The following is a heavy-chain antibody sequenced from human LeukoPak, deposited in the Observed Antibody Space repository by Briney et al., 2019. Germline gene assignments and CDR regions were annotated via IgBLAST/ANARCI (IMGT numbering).Heavy chain of an antibody. D-gene: IGHD5-12*01. Sequence: KSSETLSLTCAVYGGSFSGYYWSWIRQPPGKGLEWIGEINHSGSTNYNPSLKSRVTISVDTSKNQFSLKLSSVTAADTAVYYCARSGRWLRHSYYYGMDVWGQGTTVTVSS. V-gene: IGHV4-34*01. J-gene: IGHJ6*02. CDR2: INHSGST. CDR3: ARSGRWLRHSYYYGMDV. CDR1: GGSFSGYY.